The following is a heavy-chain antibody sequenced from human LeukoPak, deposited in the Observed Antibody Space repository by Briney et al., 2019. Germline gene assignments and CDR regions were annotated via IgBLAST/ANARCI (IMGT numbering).Heavy chain of an antibody. Sequence: TSETLSLTCTVSGASITSYYWGWIRQPPGRGLEWIGYIWHTGITNYNPSLKSRVTISVDTSKNQFSLKLSSVTAADTAVYYCASGLSSSSGNDAFDIWGQGTMVTVSS. CDR3: ASGLSSSSGNDAFDI. CDR1: GASITSYY. D-gene: IGHD6-6*01. CDR2: IWHTGIT. V-gene: IGHV4-59*08. J-gene: IGHJ3*02.